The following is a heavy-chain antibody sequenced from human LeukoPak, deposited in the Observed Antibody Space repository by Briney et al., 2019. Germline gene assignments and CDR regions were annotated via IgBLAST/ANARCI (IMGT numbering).Heavy chain of an antibody. CDR2: ISSSGSTI. CDR1: GFTFSSYA. J-gene: IGHJ6*03. D-gene: IGHD2-2*01. CDR3: ARVVFAMSSTSPASYYYMDV. Sequence: PGGSLRLSCAASGFTFSSYAMNWVRQAPGKGLEWESYISSSGSTIYYADSVRGRFTISRDNAKNSLYLQMNSLRAEDTAVYYCARVVFAMSSTSPASYYYMDVWGKGTTVTISS. V-gene: IGHV3-48*03.